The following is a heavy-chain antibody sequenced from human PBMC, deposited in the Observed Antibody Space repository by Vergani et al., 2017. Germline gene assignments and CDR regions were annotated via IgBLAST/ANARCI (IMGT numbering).Heavy chain of an antibody. D-gene: IGHD3-10*01. CDR2: IDWDNTK. J-gene: IGHJ5*01. CDR3: ARTSGRTIPRHSKACWFDS. V-gene: IGHV2-70*04. CDR1: GFSLSSGGMR. Sequence: QVTLKESGPALVKPTQTLTLTCSLSGFSLSSGGMRVSWLRQPPGKALEWLARIDWDNTKVYSSSLKSRLFISKDITKNEVVLTMTNMDPVDTATYYCARTSGRTIPRHSKACWFDSWGQGTLVTVSS.